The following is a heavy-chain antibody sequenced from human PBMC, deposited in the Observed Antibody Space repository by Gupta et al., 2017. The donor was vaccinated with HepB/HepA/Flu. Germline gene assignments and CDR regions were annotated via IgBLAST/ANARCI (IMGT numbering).Heavy chain of an antibody. J-gene: IGHJ6*02. D-gene: IGHD2-15*01. CDR1: GFTFDDYA. Sequence: EVQLVESGGGLVQPGRSLRLSCAASGFTFDDYAMHWVRQAPGTGLEWVSGISWNSGSIDYADSVKGRFTISRDNAKNSLYLQMNSLRAEDTALYYCAKDLRYCSGCSCYSDYYYGIDVWGQGTTVTGSS. V-gene: IGHV3-9*01. CDR2: ISWNSGSI. CDR3: AKDLRYCSGCSCYSDYYYGIDV.